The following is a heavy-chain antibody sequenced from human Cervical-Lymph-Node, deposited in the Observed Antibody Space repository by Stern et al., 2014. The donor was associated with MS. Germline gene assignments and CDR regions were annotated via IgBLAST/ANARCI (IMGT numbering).Heavy chain of an antibody. CDR3: GHSDEGIFDY. V-gene: IGHV2-5*02. CDR1: GFSLSTSGVG. J-gene: IGHJ4*02. Sequence: QVTLRESGPTLVKPTQTLTLTCTFSGFSLSTSGVGVGWIRQPPGKALEWLALTYCDDDERYSPSLKARLTITRDTSKNQVVLTMTNMDPVDTATYYCGHSDEGIFDYWGQGTLLTVSS. CDR2: TYCDDDE.